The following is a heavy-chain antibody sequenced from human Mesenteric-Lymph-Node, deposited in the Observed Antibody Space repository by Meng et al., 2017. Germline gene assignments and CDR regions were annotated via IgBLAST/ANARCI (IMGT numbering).Heavy chain of an antibody. Sequence: SCAASGFTFNSYAMHWVRQAPGKGLEWVAVISYDGSNKYYADSVKGRFTISRDNSKNTLYLQMNSLRAEDTAVYYCARERSSGWYRHFDNWGQGTLVTVSS. CDR2: ISYDGSNK. V-gene: IGHV3-30*01. J-gene: IGHJ4*02. CDR3: ARERSSGWYRHFDN. CDR1: GFTFNSYA. D-gene: IGHD6-19*01.